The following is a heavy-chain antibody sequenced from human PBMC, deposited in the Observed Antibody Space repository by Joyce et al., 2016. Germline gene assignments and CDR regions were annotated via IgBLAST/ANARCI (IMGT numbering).Heavy chain of an antibody. D-gene: IGHD1/OR15-1a*01. CDR1: GFTFRSHG. Sequence: QVQLVESGGGVVQPGRSLRLSCVVSGFTFRSHGMHWVRQATGKGLEWVAVIWFDGSNEYYTDAVKGRFTISRDNSKNTLYLQMNSLRAEDTAVYYCARDSSNKKIDQWGQGTQVTVSS. CDR2: IWFDGSNE. J-gene: IGHJ4*02. CDR3: ARDSSNKKIDQ. V-gene: IGHV3-33*01.